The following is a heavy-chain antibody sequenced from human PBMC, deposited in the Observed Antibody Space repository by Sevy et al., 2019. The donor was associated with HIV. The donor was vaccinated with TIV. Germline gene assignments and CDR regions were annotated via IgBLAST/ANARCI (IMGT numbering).Heavy chain of an antibody. CDR2: IYWNDDK. CDR1: GFSLSTSGVG. CDR3: AHTYYYDSSDYYRDFDY. D-gene: IGHD3-22*01. V-gene: IGHV2-5*01. J-gene: IGHJ4*02. Sequence: SGPTLVNPTQTLTLTCTFSGFSLSTSGVGVGWIRQPPGKALELLALIYWNDDKRYSPSLKSRLTITKDTSKNQVVLTMTNMDPVDTATYYCAHTYYYDSSDYYRDFDYWGQGTLVTVSS.